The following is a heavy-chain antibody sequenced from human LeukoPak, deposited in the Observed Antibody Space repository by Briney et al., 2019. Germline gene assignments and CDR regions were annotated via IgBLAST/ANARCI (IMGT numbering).Heavy chain of an antibody. CDR1: GFTVSSND. CDR2: IYSGGST. CDR3: ANLGAYSYYGMDV. Sequence: PGGSLRLSCAASGFTVSSNDMSWVRQAPGKGLEGVSVIYSGGSTYYADSVKGRFTISRDNSKNQLYLQLNTLTAEDTAVYYCANLGAYSYYGMDVWGQGPRVTVS. D-gene: IGHD1-26*01. J-gene: IGHJ6*02. V-gene: IGHV3-53*01.